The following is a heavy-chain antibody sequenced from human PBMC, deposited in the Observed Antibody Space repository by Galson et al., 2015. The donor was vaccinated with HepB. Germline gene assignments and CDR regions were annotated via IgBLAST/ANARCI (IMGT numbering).Heavy chain of an antibody. CDR2: ISSSTSYT. CDR1: GFTFSDYY. V-gene: IGHV3-11*06. J-gene: IGHJ6*02. D-gene: IGHD6-19*01. CDR3: AREILGGPGGWWASRYGLDV. Sequence: SLRLSCAASGFTFSDYYMSWLRQAPGKGLDSVSYISSSTSYTNYADSVRGRFTISRDNAKNSLYLQMNSLRAEDTAVYYCAREILGGPGGWWASRYGLDVWGQGTTVTVSS.